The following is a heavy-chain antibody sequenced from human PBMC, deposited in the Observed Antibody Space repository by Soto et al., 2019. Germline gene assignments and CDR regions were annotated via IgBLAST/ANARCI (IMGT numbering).Heavy chain of an antibody. D-gene: IGHD3-22*01. V-gene: IGHV5-10-1*01. J-gene: IGHJ5*02. CDR3: ARQIGYYDSSGYLIGFDP. CDR2: IDPSDSYT. Sequence: GESLKISCKGSGYSFTSYWISWVRQMPGKGLEWMGRIDPSDSYTNYSPSFQGHVTISADKSISTAYLQWSSLKASDTAMYYCARQIGYYDSSGYLIGFDPWGQGTLVTVSS. CDR1: GYSFTSYW.